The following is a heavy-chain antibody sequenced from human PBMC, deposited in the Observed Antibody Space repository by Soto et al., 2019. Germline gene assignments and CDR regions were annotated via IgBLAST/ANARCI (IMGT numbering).Heavy chain of an antibody. D-gene: IGHD6-13*01. Sequence: GGSLRLSCAASRFTFSNAWMSWVRQAPGKGLEWVGRIKSKTDGGTTDYAAPVKGRFTISRDDSKNTLYLQMNSLKTEDTAVYYCTTDLGVEQQLDALDYWGQGTLVTVSS. CDR1: RFTFSNAW. V-gene: IGHV3-15*01. J-gene: IGHJ4*02. CDR3: TTDLGVEQQLDALDY. CDR2: IKSKTDGGTT.